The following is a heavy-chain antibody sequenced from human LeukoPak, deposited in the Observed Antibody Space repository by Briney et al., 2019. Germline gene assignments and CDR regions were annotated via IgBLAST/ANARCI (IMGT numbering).Heavy chain of an antibody. Sequence: SETLSLTCTVSGASILNYYWSWIRQPPGKGLEWIGYMYYSGNTNYNPSLKSRVTISVDTPQNQFSLRLNSVTAADTAFYYCARQGGFCSSTSCYSWFDPWGQGTLVTVSS. J-gene: IGHJ5*02. CDR2: MYYSGNT. CDR3: ARQGGFCSSTSCYSWFDP. D-gene: IGHD2-2*01. V-gene: IGHV4-59*08. CDR1: GASILNYY.